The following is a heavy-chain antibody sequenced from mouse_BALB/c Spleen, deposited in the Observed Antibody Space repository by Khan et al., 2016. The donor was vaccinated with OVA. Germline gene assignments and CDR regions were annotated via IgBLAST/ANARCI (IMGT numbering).Heavy chain of an antibody. D-gene: IGHD1-1*01. CDR2: VSTGGSYT. CDR3: TRLAYYYDSEGFAY. J-gene: IGHJ3*01. V-gene: IGHV5-6*01. Sequence: DVQLVESGGDLVKPGGSLKLSCAASGFTFSTYGMSWARQTPDKRLEWVATVSTGGSYTYYPDSGKGRFTISRDNAKNTLYLQMSGLKSEDTTMFYCTRLAYYYDSEGFAYWGQGTLVTVSA. CDR1: GFTFSTYG.